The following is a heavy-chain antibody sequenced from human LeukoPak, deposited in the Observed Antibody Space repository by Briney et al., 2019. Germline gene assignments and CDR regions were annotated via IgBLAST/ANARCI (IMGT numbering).Heavy chain of an antibody. Sequence: SETLSLTCTVSGDSISSSNYCWGWIRQPPGKGLEWIGSFHYSGSTYYNPSLKSRVTISVDTSKNQFSLKLSSVTAADTAVYYCARRLNYYEGSRFDPWGQGTLVTVSS. D-gene: IGHD3-22*01. CDR2: FHYSGST. CDR3: ARRLNYYEGSRFDP. V-gene: IGHV4-39*01. CDR1: GDSISSSNYC. J-gene: IGHJ5*02.